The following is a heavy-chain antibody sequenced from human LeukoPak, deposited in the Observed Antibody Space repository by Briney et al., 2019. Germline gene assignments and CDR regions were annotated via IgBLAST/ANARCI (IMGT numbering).Heavy chain of an antibody. CDR3: ARAVTSGFFYYFYMDV. V-gene: IGHV4-30-4*07. D-gene: IGHD4-17*01. CDR2: IYSSGSA. CDR1: GGSMSSGPYS. J-gene: IGHJ6*03. Sequence: SETLSLTCAVSGGSMSSGPYSWSWIRQPPGKGLEWIGYIYSSGSAYYNPSLKSRVNLSLDMSKNQFSLRLTSVTAADTAVYYCARAVTSGFFYYFYMDVGGKGTTVTVSS.